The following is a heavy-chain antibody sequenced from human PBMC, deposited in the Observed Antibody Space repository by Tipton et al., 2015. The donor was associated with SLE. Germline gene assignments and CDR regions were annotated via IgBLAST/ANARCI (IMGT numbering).Heavy chain of an antibody. D-gene: IGHD1-26*01. CDR3: SGSLTGYYGMDV. V-gene: IGHV3-9*01. Sequence: SLRLSCAASGFTFSSYEMNWVRQAPGKGLEWVSGISWNSGSIGYADSAKGRFTISRDNAKNSLYLQMNSLRAEDTALYYCSGSLTGYYGMDVWGQGTTVTVSS. CDR2: ISWNSGSI. J-gene: IGHJ6*02. CDR1: GFTFSSYE.